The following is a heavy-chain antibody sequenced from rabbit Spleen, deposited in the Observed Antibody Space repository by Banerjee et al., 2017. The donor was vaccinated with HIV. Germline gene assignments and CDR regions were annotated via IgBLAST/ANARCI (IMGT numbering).Heavy chain of an antibody. Sequence: QQQLVESGGGLVQPEGSLTLTCKASGFSFSDRDVMCWVRQAPGKGLEWIGCVDVGSSGFTYFANWAKGRFTISKTSSTTVTLKMTSLTAADTATYFCARDTATSFSSYGMDLWGPGTLVTVS. CDR1: GFSFSDRDV. CDR3: ARDTATSFSSYGMDL. D-gene: IGHD1-1*01. V-gene: IGHV1S45*01. J-gene: IGHJ6*01. CDR2: VDVGSSGFT.